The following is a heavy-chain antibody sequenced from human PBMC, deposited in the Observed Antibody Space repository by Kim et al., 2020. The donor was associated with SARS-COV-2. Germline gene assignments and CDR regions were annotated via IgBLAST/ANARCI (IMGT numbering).Heavy chain of an antibody. CDR3: ARSMLVGYCTNGVCSHYGMDV. J-gene: IGHJ6*02. Sequence: SVKVSCKASGGTFSSYAISWVRQAPGQGLEWMGGIIPIFGTANYAQKFQGRVTITADESTSTAYMELSSLRSEDTAVYYCARSMLVGYCTNGVCSHYGMDVWGQGTTVTVSS. CDR1: GGTFSSYA. D-gene: IGHD2-8*01. CDR2: IIPIFGTA. V-gene: IGHV1-69*13.